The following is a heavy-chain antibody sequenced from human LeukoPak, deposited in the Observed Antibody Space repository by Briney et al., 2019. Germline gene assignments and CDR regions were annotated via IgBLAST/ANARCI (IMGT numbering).Heavy chain of an antibody. CDR1: GYTFTGYY. D-gene: IGHD2-15*01. J-gene: IGHJ3*02. Sequence: GASVKVSCKASGYTFTGYYMHWVRQAPGQGLEWMGWINPNSGGTNYAQKFQGWVTMTRDTSISTAYMELSRLRSDDTVVYYCARSRASGGSYRDAFDIWGQGTMVTVSS. CDR2: INPNSGGT. CDR3: ARSRASGGSYRDAFDI. V-gene: IGHV1-2*04.